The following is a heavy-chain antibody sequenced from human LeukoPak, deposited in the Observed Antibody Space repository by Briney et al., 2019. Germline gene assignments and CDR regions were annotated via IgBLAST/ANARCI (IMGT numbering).Heavy chain of an antibody. V-gene: IGHV3-30*04. CDR3: ASPDP. CDR2: ISYDGSNK. CDR1: GFTFSSYA. J-gene: IGHJ5*02. Sequence: GRSLRLSCAASGFTFSSYAMHWDRQAPGKGLEWVAVISYDGSNKYYADSVKGRFTISRDNSKNTLYLQMNSLRAEDTAVYYCASPDPWGQGTLVTVSS.